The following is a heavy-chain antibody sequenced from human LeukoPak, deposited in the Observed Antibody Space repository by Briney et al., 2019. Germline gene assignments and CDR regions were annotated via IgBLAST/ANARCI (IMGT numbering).Heavy chain of an antibody. D-gene: IGHD3-10*01. J-gene: IGHJ4*02. CDR2: ISSSGSTI. CDR3: ARKFSITMVRGVMRYFDY. V-gene: IGHV3-11*01. CDR1: GFTFSDYY. Sequence: GGSLRLSCAASGFTFSDYYMSWIRQAPGKGLEWVSYISSSGSTIYYADSVKGRFTISRDNAKNSLYLQMNSLRVEDTAVYYCARKFSITMVRGVMRYFDYWGQGTLVTVSS.